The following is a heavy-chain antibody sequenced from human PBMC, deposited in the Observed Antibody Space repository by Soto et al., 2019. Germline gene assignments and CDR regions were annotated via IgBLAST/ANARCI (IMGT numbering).Heavy chain of an antibody. V-gene: IGHV1-69*12. CDR1: GGTFSSYA. D-gene: IGHD3-22*01. CDR2: IIPIFGTA. J-gene: IGHJ4*02. CDR3: ARAGYYDSSGYYRSGDDY. Sequence: QVQLVQSGAEVKKPGSSVKVSCKASGGTFSSYAISWVRQAPGQGLEWMGGIIPIFGTANYAQKFQGRVTITADESXSTAYMELSSLRSDDTAVYYCARAGYYDSSGYYRSGDDYWGQGTLVTVX.